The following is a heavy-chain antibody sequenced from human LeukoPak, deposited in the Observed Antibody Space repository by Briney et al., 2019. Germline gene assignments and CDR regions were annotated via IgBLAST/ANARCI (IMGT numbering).Heavy chain of an antibody. D-gene: IGHD3-9*01. V-gene: IGHV3-7*01. CDR2: MKPDGSDK. Sequence: GGSLILSFAASGFPFSSYWMNWVRPAPGKGLEWVALMKPDGSDKYYVESVKGRFTISRDNAKNSLFLQMNSLRAEDTAVYYCARVPLRHTWFQYFDYWGQGSLVTVSS. CDR1: GFPFSSYW. J-gene: IGHJ4*02. CDR3: ARVPLRHTWFQYFDY.